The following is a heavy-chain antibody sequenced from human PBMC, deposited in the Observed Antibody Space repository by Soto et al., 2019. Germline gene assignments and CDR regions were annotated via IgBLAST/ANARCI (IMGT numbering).Heavy chain of an antibody. V-gene: IGHV1-2*02. J-gene: IGHJ6*02. CDR3: AIPGGKNNYYYGMDV. Sequence: ASVKVSCKASGYTFTGYYMHWVRQAPGQGLEWMGWINPNSGGTNYAQKFQGRVTMTRDTSISTAYMELSSLKASDTAMYYCAIPGGKNNYYYGMDVCGEGTTVPVYS. D-gene: IGHD2-15*01. CDR1: GYTFTGYY. CDR2: INPNSGGT.